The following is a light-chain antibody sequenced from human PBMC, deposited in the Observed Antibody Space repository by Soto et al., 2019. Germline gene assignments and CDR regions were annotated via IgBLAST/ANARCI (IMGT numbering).Light chain of an antibody. Sequence: QSVLTQPPSVSGAPGQRVTISCTGSSSNIGGGYDVHWYQQPPGTAPKLLIYGNSNRPSGVPDRFSGSKSGTSASLAITGLQAEDEADYYCQSYDSSPVFGTGTKVTVL. CDR3: QSYDSSPV. J-gene: IGLJ1*01. V-gene: IGLV1-40*01. CDR1: SSNIGGGYD. CDR2: GNS.